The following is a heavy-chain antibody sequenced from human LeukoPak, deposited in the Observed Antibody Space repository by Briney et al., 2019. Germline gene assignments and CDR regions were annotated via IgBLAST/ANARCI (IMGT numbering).Heavy chain of an antibody. Sequence: ASVKVSCKASGYTFTGYYIHWVRQAPGQGLEWMGWINPNSGGTNYAQKFQGRVTMTRDTSISTAYMELSRLRSDDTAVYYCARELYRWLVLGEPAGDFDYWGQGTLVTVSS. CDR2: INPNSGGT. D-gene: IGHD6-19*01. CDR1: GYTFTGYY. J-gene: IGHJ4*02. V-gene: IGHV1-2*02. CDR3: ARELYRWLVLGEPAGDFDY.